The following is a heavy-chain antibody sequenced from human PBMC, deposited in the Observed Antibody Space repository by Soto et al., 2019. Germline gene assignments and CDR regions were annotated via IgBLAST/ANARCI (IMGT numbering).Heavy chain of an antibody. V-gene: IGHV1-24*01. Sequence: ASVKVSCKVSGYPLTELSKHWVRQAPGKGLEWMGGFAPEDGETIYAQKFQGRVTMTEDTSTDTAYMELSSLRSEDTAVYYCATLGYCSSTSCYYYYGIDVWGQGTTVTVSS. CDR1: GYPLTELS. D-gene: IGHD2-2*01. CDR2: FAPEDGET. CDR3: ATLGYCSSTSCYYYYGIDV. J-gene: IGHJ6*02.